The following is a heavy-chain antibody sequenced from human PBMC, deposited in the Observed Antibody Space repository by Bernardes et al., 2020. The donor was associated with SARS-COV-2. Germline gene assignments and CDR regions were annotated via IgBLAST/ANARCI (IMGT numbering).Heavy chain of an antibody. CDR3: AKSLAPQFDRGVHYYYYYYGMDV. Sequence: GGSLRLSCAASGFTFDDYAMHWVRQAPGKGLEWVSLISGDGGSTYYADSVKGRFTISRDNSKNSLYLQMNSLRTEDTALYYCAKSLAPQFDRGVHYYYYYYGMDVWGQGTTVTVSS. D-gene: IGHD3-10*01. J-gene: IGHJ6*02. CDR2: ISGDGGST. CDR1: GFTFDDYA. V-gene: IGHV3-43*02.